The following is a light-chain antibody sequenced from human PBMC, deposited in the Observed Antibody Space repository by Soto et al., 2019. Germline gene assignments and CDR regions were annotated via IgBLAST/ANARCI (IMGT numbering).Light chain of an antibody. J-gene: IGKJ4*01. CDR3: QKYNSAPLT. Sequence: AIPLTQSPSSLSASVGDRVSITCRASQGIGSALAWYQLKPGAAPALLIYDASTLESGVPSRFSGSRSGADFTLTISSLQPEDVAAYYCQKYNSAPLTFGGGTKVEIK. V-gene: IGKV1-13*02. CDR2: DAS. CDR1: QGIGSA.